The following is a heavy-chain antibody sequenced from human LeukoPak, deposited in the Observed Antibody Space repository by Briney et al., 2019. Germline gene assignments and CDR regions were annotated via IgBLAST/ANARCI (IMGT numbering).Heavy chain of an antibody. D-gene: IGHD3-9*01. Sequence: GGSLRLSCAASGFTFSSYSMNWVRQAPGKGLEWVSSISSSSSYIYYADSVKGRFTISRDNAKNSLYLQMNSLRAEDTAVYYCARDVRGYFGYYFDYWGQGTLVTVSS. J-gene: IGHJ4*02. CDR1: GFTFSSYS. CDR3: ARDVRGYFGYYFDY. CDR2: ISSSSSYI. V-gene: IGHV3-21*01.